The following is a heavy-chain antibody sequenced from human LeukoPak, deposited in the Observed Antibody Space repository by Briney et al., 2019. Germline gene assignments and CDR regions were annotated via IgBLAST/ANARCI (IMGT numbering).Heavy chain of an antibody. CDR2: ISGSGGST. CDR3: ARNRGCSSTSCYTRMDV. CDR1: GFTFSSYA. V-gene: IGHV3-23*01. D-gene: IGHD2-2*02. J-gene: IGHJ6*02. Sequence: GGSLRLSCAASGFTFSSYAMSWVRQAPGKGLEWVSAISGSGGSTYYADSVKGRFTISRDNSKNTLYLQMNSLRAEDTAVYYCARNRGCSSTSCYTRMDVWGQGTTVTVSS.